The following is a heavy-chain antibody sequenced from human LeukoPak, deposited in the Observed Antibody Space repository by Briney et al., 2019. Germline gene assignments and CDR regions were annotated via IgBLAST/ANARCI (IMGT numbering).Heavy chain of an antibody. CDR1: GASISSSYYY. CDR2: IHYTGST. Sequence: SETLSLTCTVSGASISSSYYYWGWVRQPPEKGLEWIGSIHYTGSTYYSPSLKSRVTISVDTSKNQFSLKLSSVTAADTAVYYCARGIAVAGTLGAFDIWGQGTMVTVSS. V-gene: IGHV4-39*07. D-gene: IGHD6-19*01. CDR3: ARGIAVAGTLGAFDI. J-gene: IGHJ3*02.